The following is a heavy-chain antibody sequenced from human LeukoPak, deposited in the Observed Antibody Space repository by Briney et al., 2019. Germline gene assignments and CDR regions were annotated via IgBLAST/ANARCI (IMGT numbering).Heavy chain of an antibody. V-gene: IGHV4-39*07. D-gene: IGHD6-13*01. CDR3: ARRAADHYYYYYYMDV. J-gene: IGHJ6*03. CDR1: GVSISSSNSY. CDR2: INHSGST. Sequence: SETLSLTCAVSGVSISSSNSYWGWIRQPPGKGLEWIGEINHSGSTNYNPSLKSRVTISVDTSKNQFSLKLSSVTAAGTAVYYCARRAADHYYYYYYMDVWGKGTTVTISS.